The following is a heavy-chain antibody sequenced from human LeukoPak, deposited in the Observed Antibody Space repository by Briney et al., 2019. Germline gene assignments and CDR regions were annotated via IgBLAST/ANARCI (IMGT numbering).Heavy chain of an antibody. V-gene: IGHV4-59*01. CDR3: ASGRDRPWASWFDP. CDR2: IHYSGST. J-gene: IGHJ5*02. CDR1: GGSISNDY. Sequence: SETLSLTCTVSGGSISNDYWTWIRQSPGKGLEWIGCIHYSGSTYYNPSLKSRVTLSIDPSKNQFSLKLRSVTAGDTAVYYCASGRDRPWASWFDPWGQGTLVTVSS. D-gene: IGHD1-14*01.